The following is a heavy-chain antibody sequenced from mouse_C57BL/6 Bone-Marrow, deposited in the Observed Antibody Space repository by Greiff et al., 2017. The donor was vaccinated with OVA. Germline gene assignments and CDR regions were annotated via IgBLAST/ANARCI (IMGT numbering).Heavy chain of an antibody. V-gene: IGHV3-6*01. CDR3: AREAGPDAY. J-gene: IGHJ3*01. Sequence: EVQLQQSGPGLVKPSQSLSLICSVTGYSITSGYYWNWIRQFPGNKLEWMGYISYDGSNNYNPSLKNRISITRDTSKNQFFLKLNSVTTEDTATYYCAREAGPDAYWGQGTLVTVSA. CDR1: GYSITSGYY. CDR2: ISYDGSN.